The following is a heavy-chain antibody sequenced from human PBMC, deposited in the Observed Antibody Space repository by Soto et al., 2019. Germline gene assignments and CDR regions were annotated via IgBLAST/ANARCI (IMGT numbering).Heavy chain of an antibody. CDR3: GRVGFWSGYIDY. Sequence: QVQLAQSGAEVKKPGASVKVSCKASGYTFTNHYIHWVRQAPGQGLEWLGIINPAGDSRTYAQKFQGRVTLTSATSTNPFYMDLSSLRSEDTAVYYCGRVGFWSGYIDYWGQGTLVTVS. CDR1: GYTFTNHY. CDR2: INPAGDSR. J-gene: IGHJ4*02. V-gene: IGHV1-46*01. D-gene: IGHD3-3*01.